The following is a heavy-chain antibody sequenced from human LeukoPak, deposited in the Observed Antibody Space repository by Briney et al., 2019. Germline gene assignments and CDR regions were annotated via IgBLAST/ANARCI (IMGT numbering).Heavy chain of an antibody. Sequence: GGPLRLSCAASGFNFSSFAMSWVRQAPGKGLEWVSANSGGGGSTYYADSVKARFTISRDNSKHTLYLQMNSLRAEDTAVYYCAKRDWIIVTSTYYYYMDVWGKGTTVTVSS. CDR1: GFNFSSFA. J-gene: IGHJ6*03. D-gene: IGHD5-12*01. V-gene: IGHV3-23*01. CDR2: NSGGGGST. CDR3: AKRDWIIVTSTYYYYMDV.